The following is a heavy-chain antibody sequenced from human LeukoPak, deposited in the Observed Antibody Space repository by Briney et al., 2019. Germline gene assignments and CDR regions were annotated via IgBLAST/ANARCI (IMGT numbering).Heavy chain of an antibody. D-gene: IGHD3-16*01. V-gene: IGHV4-59*01. Sequence: PSETLSLTCTVSGGSISSYYWSWIRQPPGKGLEWIGYIYYSGSTNYNPSLTSRVTISVDTSKNQFSLKLSSVTAADTAVYYCARVGVPTGWFDPWGQGTLVTVSS. CDR1: GGSISSYY. J-gene: IGHJ5*02. CDR2: IYYSGST. CDR3: ARVGVPTGWFDP.